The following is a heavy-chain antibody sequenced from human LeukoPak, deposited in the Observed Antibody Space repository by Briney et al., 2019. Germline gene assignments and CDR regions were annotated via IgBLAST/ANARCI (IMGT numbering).Heavy chain of an antibody. CDR3: ARVSSSWYLRVMDV. Sequence: ASVKVSCKASGYTFTSYDINWVRQATGQGLEWMGWMNPNSGNTGYAQKFQGRVTITRNTSISTAYMELSSLRSEDTAVYYCARVSSSWYLRVMDVWGKGTTVTVSS. V-gene: IGHV1-8*03. CDR1: GYTFTSYD. J-gene: IGHJ6*03. D-gene: IGHD6-13*01. CDR2: MNPNSGNT.